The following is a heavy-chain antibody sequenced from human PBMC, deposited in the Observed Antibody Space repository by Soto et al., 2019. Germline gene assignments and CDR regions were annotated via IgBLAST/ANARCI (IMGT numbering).Heavy chain of an antibody. Sequence: LRYTVADATIRDYCCSRILQTKRKGLEWIGYIYYSGSGSTNYNPSLKSRVTISVDTSKNQFSLKLSSVSAADTAVYYCATRPKSQQWLPYFDYWGQGTLVTV. CDR2: IYYSGSGST. CDR1: DATIRDYC. V-gene: IGHV4-59*08. J-gene: IGHJ4*02. D-gene: IGHD6-19*01. CDR3: ATRPKSQQWLPYFDY.